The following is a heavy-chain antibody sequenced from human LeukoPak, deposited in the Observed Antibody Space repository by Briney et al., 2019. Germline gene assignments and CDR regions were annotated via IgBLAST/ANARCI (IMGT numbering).Heavy chain of an antibody. Sequence: GGSLRLSCAASGFTFSDYYMSWIRQAPGKGLEWVSYISSSGSTIYYADSVKGRFTISRDNSKNTLYLQMNSLRAEDTAVYYCAKDHSSGYYLANYYFDYWGQGTLVTVSS. J-gene: IGHJ4*02. V-gene: IGHV3-11*01. D-gene: IGHD3-22*01. CDR3: AKDHSSGYYLANYYFDY. CDR2: ISSSGSTI. CDR1: GFTFSDYY.